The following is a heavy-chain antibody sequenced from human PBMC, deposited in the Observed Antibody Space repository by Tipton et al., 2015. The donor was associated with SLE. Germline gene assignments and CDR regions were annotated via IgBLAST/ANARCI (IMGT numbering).Heavy chain of an antibody. J-gene: IGHJ4*02. CDR1: GVSISTYY. D-gene: IGHD4-17*01. V-gene: IGHV4-59*01. Sequence: TLSLTCSVSGVSISTYYWSWIRQSPGKGLEWIGFFYFSGSSQYNPSLKSRVAISADTSKNQFSLELRSVTAADTAVYYCARDYNHDNADYNWGQGTLVIFSS. CDR3: ARDYNHDNADYN. CDR2: FYFSGSS.